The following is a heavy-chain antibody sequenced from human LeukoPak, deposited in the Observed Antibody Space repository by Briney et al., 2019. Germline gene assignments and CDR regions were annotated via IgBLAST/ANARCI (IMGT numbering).Heavy chain of an antibody. CDR3: ARDGYYGSGRPFDY. J-gene: IGHJ4*02. Sequence: GRSLRLSCAASGFNFNDSGMHWVRLAPGKGLEWVAVIWYDGSEKYYADSVKGRLTISRDNSKNTLYLQMNSLRADDTAVYYCARDGYYGSGRPFDYWGQGALVSVSS. CDR2: IWYDGSEK. CDR1: GFNFNDSG. D-gene: IGHD3-10*01. V-gene: IGHV3-33*01.